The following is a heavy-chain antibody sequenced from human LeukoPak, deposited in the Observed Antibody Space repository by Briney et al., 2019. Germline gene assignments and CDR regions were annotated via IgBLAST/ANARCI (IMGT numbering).Heavy chain of an antibody. CDR1: GYTFTIYA. CDR2: INAGNGNT. V-gene: IGHV1-3*01. J-gene: IGHJ4*02. D-gene: IGHD6-19*01. Sequence: ASVRDSCEASGYTFTIYAMHWVRQALGQRLEWMGWINAGNGNTKYSQKSQGRVTITTDTSASTAYMELSSLRSEETAVYYCARENLHKDSSGRELPDYWGQGTLVTVSS. CDR3: ARENLHKDSSGRELPDY.